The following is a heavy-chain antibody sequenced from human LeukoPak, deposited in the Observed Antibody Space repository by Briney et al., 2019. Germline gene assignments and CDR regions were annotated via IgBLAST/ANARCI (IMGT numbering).Heavy chain of an antibody. V-gene: IGHV4-59*01. CDR3: ARETPRSYSSGWIDY. J-gene: IGHJ4*02. CDR2: IYYSGST. Sequence: PSETLSLTCTVSGGSISSYYWSWIRQPPGKGLEWIGYIYYSGSTNYNPSLKSRVTISVDTSKNQFSLKLSSVTAADTAVYYCARETPRSYSSGWIDYWGQGTLVTVSS. CDR1: GGSISSYY. D-gene: IGHD6-19*01.